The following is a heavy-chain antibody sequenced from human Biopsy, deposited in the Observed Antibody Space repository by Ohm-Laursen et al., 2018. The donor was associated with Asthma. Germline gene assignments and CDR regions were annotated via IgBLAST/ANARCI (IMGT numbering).Heavy chain of an antibody. CDR3: VRGSSSWHHGPFHYYYGLDV. CDR1: GGYVRSGNYY. D-gene: IGHD6-13*01. CDR2: IYYSGTT. V-gene: IGHV4-39*01. Sequence: SQTLSLTCSLSSGSGGYVRSGNYYWGWIRQPPGKGLEWIGSIYYSGTTYYNPSLESRVTVSEDTSKNQFSLKLTSVTAADTAVYYCVRGSSSWHHGPFHYYYGLDVWGQGTTATVSS. J-gene: IGHJ6*02.